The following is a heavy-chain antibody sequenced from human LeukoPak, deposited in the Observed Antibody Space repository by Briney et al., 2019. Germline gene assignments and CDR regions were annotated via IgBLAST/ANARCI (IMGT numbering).Heavy chain of an antibody. J-gene: IGHJ4*02. CDR3: AREVGYLLGEYRLGF. CDR2: INPDSVDT. CDR1: EYSLTVYD. Sequence: GSVNVSCKASEYSLTVYDMACVRRAPGHGIERMGWINPDSVDTENAQPFQGRVTMTRDTSISTAYRGVSRLRFDDTAMYYCAREVGYLLGEYRLGFWGPGTLVTVSS. D-gene: IGHD3-10*01. V-gene: IGHV1-2*02.